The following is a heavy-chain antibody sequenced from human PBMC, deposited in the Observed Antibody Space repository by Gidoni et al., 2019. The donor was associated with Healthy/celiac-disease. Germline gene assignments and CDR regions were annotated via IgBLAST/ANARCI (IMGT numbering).Heavy chain of an antibody. CDR3: AKLEGYDSSGYPQHTDY. J-gene: IGHJ4*02. Sequence: EMQLVESGGVVVQPGGSLRLPCAASGFTFDDYAMHWVRQAPGKGLEWVSLISWDGGSTYYADSVKGRFTISRDNSKNSLYLQMNSLRAEDTALYYCAKLEGYDSSGYPQHTDYWGQGTLVTVSS. V-gene: IGHV3-43D*04. CDR2: ISWDGGST. D-gene: IGHD3-22*01. CDR1: GFTFDDYA.